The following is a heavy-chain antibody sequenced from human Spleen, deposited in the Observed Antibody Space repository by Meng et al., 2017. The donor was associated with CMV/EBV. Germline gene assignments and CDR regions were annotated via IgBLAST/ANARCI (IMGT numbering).Heavy chain of an antibody. D-gene: IGHD4-17*01. CDR3: ARVGNYGDYGHWFDP. CDR2: ISSSSSYI. Sequence: GGSLRLSCAASGFTFSSYSMNWVRQAPGKGLEWVSSISSSSSYIYYADSVKGRFTISRDNAKNSLYLQMNSLRAEDTAVYYCARVGNYGDYGHWFDPWGQGALVTVSS. CDR1: GFTFSSYS. V-gene: IGHV3-21*01. J-gene: IGHJ5*02.